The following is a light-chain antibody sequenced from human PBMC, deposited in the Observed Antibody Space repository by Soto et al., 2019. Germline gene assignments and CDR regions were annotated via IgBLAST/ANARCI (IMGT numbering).Light chain of an antibody. CDR1: QGISSA. CDR2: DAS. J-gene: IGKJ3*01. CDR3: QQFNSYPRT. Sequence: AIQLTQSPSSLSASVGDRVTITCRASQGISSALAWYQQKPGQAPKLLIDDASSLESGVPSRFSGSGSGTDFTLTISSLQPEDFATYYCQQFNSYPRTFGPGTKVDIK. V-gene: IGKV1-13*02.